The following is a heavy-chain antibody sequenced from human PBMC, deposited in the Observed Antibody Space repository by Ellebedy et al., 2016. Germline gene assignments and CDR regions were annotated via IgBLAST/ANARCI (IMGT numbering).Heavy chain of an antibody. Sequence: ASVKVSCKASGYTFTSYGISWVRQAPGQGLEWMGWISAYNGNTNYVQKLQGRVTMTTDTSTSTAYMELRSLRSDDTAVYYCAREDVSELRYFDWLSYYDYWGQGTLVTVSS. V-gene: IGHV1-18*01. CDR3: AREDVSELRYFDWLSYYDY. J-gene: IGHJ4*02. CDR2: ISAYNGNT. D-gene: IGHD3-9*01. CDR1: GYTFTSYG.